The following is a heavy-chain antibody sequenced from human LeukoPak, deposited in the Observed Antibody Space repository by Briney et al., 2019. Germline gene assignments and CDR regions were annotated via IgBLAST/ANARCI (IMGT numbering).Heavy chain of an antibody. CDR3: ARQVQGVIRPDY. CDR1: GGSISSSGQY. CDR2: IYYSGST. V-gene: IGHV4-39*01. D-gene: IGHD1-1*01. J-gene: IGHJ4*02. Sequence: SATLSLTCTVSGGSISSSGQYWGWIRQPPGKGLEWIGTIYYSGSTYYNPSLKSRVTVSVDTSKNQFSLKLSSVTAADTAVYYCARQVQGVIRPDYWGQGTLVTVSS.